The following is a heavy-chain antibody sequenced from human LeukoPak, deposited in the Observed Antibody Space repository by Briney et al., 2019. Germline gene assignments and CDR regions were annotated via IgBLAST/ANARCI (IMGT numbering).Heavy chain of an antibody. CDR2: ISAYNGNT. D-gene: IGHD2-21*02. CDR3: ARSEPVVTATADY. CDR1: GYTFTSYG. V-gene: IGHV1-18*01. Sequence: ASVKVSCKASGYTFTSYGISWVRQAPGQGLEWMGWISAYNGNTDYAQKFQGRVTMTRDMSTSTVYMELSSLRSEDTAVYYCARSEPVVTATADYWGQGTLVTVSS. J-gene: IGHJ4*02.